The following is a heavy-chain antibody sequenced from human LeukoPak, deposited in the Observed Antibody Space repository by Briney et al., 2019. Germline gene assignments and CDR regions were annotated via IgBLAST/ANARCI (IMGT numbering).Heavy chain of an antibody. CDR1: GFTFSSYG. CDR3: AREESATWIQLWSYFDY. CDR2: ISYDGGNK. D-gene: IGHD5-18*01. Sequence: GGSLRLSCAASGFTFSSYGMHWVRQAPGKGLEWVAVISYDGGNKYYADSVKGRFTISRDNSKNTLYLQMNSLRAEDTAVYYCAREESATWIQLWSYFDYWGQGTLVTVSS. V-gene: IGHV3-30*03. J-gene: IGHJ4*02.